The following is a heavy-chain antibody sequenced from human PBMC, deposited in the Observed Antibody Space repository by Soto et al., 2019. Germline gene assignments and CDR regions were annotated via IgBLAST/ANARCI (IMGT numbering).Heavy chain of an antibody. D-gene: IGHD2-15*01. J-gene: IGHJ4*02. CDR3: ARDQVVTFFDY. CDR1: GFTFSSYA. CDR2: ISYDGSNK. Sequence: QVQLVESGGGVVQPGRSLRLSCAASGFTFSSYAMHWVRQAPGKGLEWVAVISYDGSNKYYADSVKGRFTISRDNSKNPLYLQMNSLRAEDTAVYYCARDQVVTFFDYWGQGTLVTVSS. V-gene: IGHV3-30-3*01.